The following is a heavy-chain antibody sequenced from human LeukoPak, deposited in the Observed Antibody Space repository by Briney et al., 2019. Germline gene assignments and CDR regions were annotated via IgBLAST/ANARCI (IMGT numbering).Heavy chain of an antibody. J-gene: IGHJ4*02. V-gene: IGHV4-39*01. CDR1: GGSISSSSYY. CDR3: ARLGRYFDWLSAFDY. D-gene: IGHD3-9*01. CDR2: IYYSGST. Sequence: PSETLSLTCTVSGGSISSSSYYLGWIRQPPGKGLEWIGSIYYSGSTYYNPSLKSRVTIYVDTSKNQYSLKLSSVTAADTAVYYCARLGRYFDWLSAFDYWGQGTLVSVSS.